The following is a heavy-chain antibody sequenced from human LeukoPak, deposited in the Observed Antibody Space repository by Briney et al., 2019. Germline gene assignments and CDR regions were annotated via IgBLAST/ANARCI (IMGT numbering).Heavy chain of an antibody. CDR3: ARTSGREKNFDF. Sequence: PGGSLRLSCAASGFIFANYAMHWVRQAPGKGLEWVSLISYDGATSFYADSMKGRFTVSRDNSNNTLYLHLGGLKTEDTAIYYCARTSGREKNFDFWGQGTLVTVSP. V-gene: IGHV3-30-3*01. D-gene: IGHD1-26*01. CDR1: GFIFANYA. J-gene: IGHJ4*02. CDR2: ISYDGATS.